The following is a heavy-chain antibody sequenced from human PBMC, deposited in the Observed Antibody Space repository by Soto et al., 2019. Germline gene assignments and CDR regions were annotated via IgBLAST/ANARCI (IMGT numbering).Heavy chain of an antibody. CDR3: AREYRYRPSIAARPGYYYGMDV. D-gene: IGHD6-6*01. V-gene: IGHV1-69*13. CDR1: GGTFSSYA. Sequence: GASVKVSCKASGGTFSSYASSWVRQAPGQGLEWMGEIIPIFGTANYAQKFQGRVTITADESTSTAYMELSSLRSEDTAVYYCAREYRYRPSIAARPGYYYGMDVWGQGTTVTVSS. J-gene: IGHJ6*02. CDR2: IIPIFGTA.